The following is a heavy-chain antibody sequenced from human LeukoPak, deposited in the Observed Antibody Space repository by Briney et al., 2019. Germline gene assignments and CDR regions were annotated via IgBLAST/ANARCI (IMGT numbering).Heavy chain of an antibody. CDR1: GFTFSIYS. Sequence: GGSLRLSCAASGFTFSIYSMNWVRQAPGKGLEWVSYISTSSSTIYYADSVKGRFTISRDNAKNSLYLQMNSLRAEDTAVYYCARTDRQYSGGTEDYWGQGTLVTVSS. V-gene: IGHV3-48*04. D-gene: IGHD5-12*01. CDR2: ISTSSSTI. J-gene: IGHJ4*02. CDR3: ARTDRQYSGGTEDY.